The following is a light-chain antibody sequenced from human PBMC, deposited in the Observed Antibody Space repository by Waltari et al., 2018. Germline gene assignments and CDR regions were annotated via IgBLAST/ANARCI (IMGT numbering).Light chain of an antibody. Sequence: DIQMTQSPSTLSASVGDSVTITCRASQRISSWLAWYQQKPGKAPKLLIYKASSLESGVPSRFSGSGSGTEFTLTISSLQPDDFATYYCQQYNNYPFTFGPGTKVDIK. CDR3: QQYNNYPFT. J-gene: IGKJ3*01. CDR1: QRISSW. CDR2: KAS. V-gene: IGKV1-5*03.